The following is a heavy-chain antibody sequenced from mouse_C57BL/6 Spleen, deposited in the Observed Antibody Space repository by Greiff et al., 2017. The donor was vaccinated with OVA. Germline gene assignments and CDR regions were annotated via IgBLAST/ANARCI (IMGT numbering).Heavy chain of an antibody. J-gene: IGHJ2*01. Sequence: QVHLKQSGAELARPGASVKLSCKASGYTFTSYGISWVKQRTGQGLEWIGEIYPRSGNTYYNEKFKGKATLTADKSSSTAYMELRSLTSEDSAVYFCARPHYYGSSPDYWGQGTTLTVSS. CDR3: ARPHYYGSSPDY. CDR1: GYTFTSYG. V-gene: IGHV1-81*01. D-gene: IGHD1-1*01. CDR2: IYPRSGNT.